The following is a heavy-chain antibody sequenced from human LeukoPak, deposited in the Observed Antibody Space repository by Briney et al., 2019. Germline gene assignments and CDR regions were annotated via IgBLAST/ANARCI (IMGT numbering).Heavy chain of an antibody. CDR1: GGSISSYY. Sequence: SETLSLTCTVSGGSISSYYWSWIRQPPGKGLEWIGSIYYSGSTYYNPSLKSRVTISVDTSKNQFSLKLSSVTATDTAVYYCASGAYCSGGSCYPTNWGQGTLVTVSS. V-gene: IGHV4-59*05. CDR3: ASGAYCSGGSCYPTN. D-gene: IGHD2-15*01. CDR2: IYYSGST. J-gene: IGHJ4*02.